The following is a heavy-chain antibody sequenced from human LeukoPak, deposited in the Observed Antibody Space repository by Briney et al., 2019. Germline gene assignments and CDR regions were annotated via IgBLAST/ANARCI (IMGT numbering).Heavy chain of an antibody. D-gene: IGHD2-15*01. V-gene: IGHV4-34*01. CDR2: INHSGST. Sequence: PSETLSLTCAVYGGSFSGYYWSWIRQPPGKGLEWIGEINHSGSTNYNPSLKSQVTISVDTSKNQFSLKLSSVTAADTAVYYCARDRGGYCSGGSCYGLFDPWGQGTLVTVSS. CDR3: ARDRGGYCSGGSCYGLFDP. J-gene: IGHJ5*02. CDR1: GGSFSGYY.